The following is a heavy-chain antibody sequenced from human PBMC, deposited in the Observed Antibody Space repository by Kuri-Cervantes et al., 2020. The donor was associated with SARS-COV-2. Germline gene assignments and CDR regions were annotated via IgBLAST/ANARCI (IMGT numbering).Heavy chain of an antibody. J-gene: IGHJ4*02. Sequence: GESLKISCAASGCTFSSYAMHWVRQAPGKGLEWVAVISYDGSNKYYADSVKGRITISRDNSKNTLYLQMNSLRAEDTAVYYCARDLAVGVGILWFGELLYPWYFDYWGQGTLVTVSS. CDR3: ARDLAVGVGILWFGELLYPWYFDY. CDR1: GCTFSSYA. D-gene: IGHD3-10*01. V-gene: IGHV3-30-3*01. CDR2: ISYDGSNK.